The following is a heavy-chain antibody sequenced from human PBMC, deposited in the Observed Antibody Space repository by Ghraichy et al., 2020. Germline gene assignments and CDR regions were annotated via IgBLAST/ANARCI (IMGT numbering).Heavy chain of an antibody. J-gene: IGHJ6*02. V-gene: IGHV1-2*02. D-gene: IGHD2-21*02. CDR3: LCGGDCGWHYYYYGMDV. CDR2: INPNSGGT. Sequence: MGWINPNSGGTNYAQKFQGRVTMTRDTSISTAYMELSRLGSDDTAVYYCLCGGDCGWHYYYYGMDVWGQGTTVTVSS.